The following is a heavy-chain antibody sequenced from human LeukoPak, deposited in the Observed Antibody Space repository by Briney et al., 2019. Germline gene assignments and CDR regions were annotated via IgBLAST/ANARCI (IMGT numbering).Heavy chain of an antibody. CDR3: ARYPYARDYYYYYMDV. CDR1: GFTFSSYS. CDR2: ISSSSSYI. V-gene: IGHV3-21*01. Sequence: MTGGSLRLSCAASGFTFSSYSMNWVRQAPGEGLEWVSSISSSSSYIYYADSVKGRFTISRDNARNSLYLQMNSLRAEDTAVYYCARYPYARDYYYYYMDVWGKGTTVTVSS. D-gene: IGHD2-2*01. J-gene: IGHJ6*03.